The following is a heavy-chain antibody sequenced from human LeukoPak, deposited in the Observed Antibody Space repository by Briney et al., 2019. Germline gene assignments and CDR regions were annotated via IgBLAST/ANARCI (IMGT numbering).Heavy chain of an antibody. J-gene: IGHJ4*02. V-gene: IGHV3-7*01. CDR3: ARGTLDWLSPDDY. Sequence: PGGSLRLSCAASGFTFSNSWMSWVRQAPGKGLEWVANINEDGSEKYYVDSVKGRFTISRDNAKNSLYLQMNSLRAEDTAVYYCARGTLDWLSPDDYWGQGTLVAVSS. D-gene: IGHD3-9*01. CDR2: INEDGSEK. CDR1: GFTFSNSW.